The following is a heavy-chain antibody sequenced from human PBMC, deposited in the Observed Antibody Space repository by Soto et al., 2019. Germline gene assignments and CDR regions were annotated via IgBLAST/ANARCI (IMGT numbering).Heavy chain of an antibody. CDR1: GYTFSDYA. V-gene: IGHV1-3*01. J-gene: IGHJ5*02. CDR3: ARGTPVWFDP. CDR2: INAGNGNT. Sequence: GASVKVSCKASGYTFSDYAIHWVLQAPGQGPEWMGWINAGNGNTKYSQKFQGRVTITRDTSASTAYMELSSLRSEDTAVYYCARGTPVWFDPWGQGTLVTVSS. D-gene: IGHD3-16*01.